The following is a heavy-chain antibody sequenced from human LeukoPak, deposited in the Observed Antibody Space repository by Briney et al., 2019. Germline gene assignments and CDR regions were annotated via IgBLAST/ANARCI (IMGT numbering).Heavy chain of an antibody. CDR1: GGTFSSYA. D-gene: IGHD3-10*01. Sequence: ASVKVSCKASGGTFSSYAISWVRQAPGQGLEWMGGIIPIFGTANYAQKFQGRVTITTDESTSTAYMELSSLRSEDTAVYYCARGLGFGELLPDNWFDPWGQGTLVTVSS. CDR3: ARGLGFGELLPDNWFDP. J-gene: IGHJ5*02. CDR2: IIPIFGTA. V-gene: IGHV1-69*05.